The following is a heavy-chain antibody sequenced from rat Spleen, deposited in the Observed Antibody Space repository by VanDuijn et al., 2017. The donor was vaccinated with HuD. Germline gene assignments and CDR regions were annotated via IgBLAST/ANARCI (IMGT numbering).Heavy chain of an antibody. CDR3: TRDLFNYGSYALPDY. J-gene: IGHJ2*01. Sequence: EVQLVESGGGLVQPGRSLKLSCVVSGLTFNNYWMTWIRQAPGKGLEWVASITNTGGSTYYPDSVKGRFTISRDNAKSTLYLQMNSLRSEDTATYYCTRDLFNYGSYALPDYWGQGVMVTVSS. CDR1: GLTFNNYW. V-gene: IGHV5-31*01. CDR2: ITNTGGST. D-gene: IGHD1-3*01.